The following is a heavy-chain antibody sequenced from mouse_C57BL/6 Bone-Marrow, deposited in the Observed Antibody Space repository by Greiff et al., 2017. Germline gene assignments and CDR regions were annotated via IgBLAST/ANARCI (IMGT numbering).Heavy chain of an antibody. V-gene: IGHV5-6*01. CDR2: ISSGGSYT. CDR1: GFTFSSYG. J-gene: IGHJ2*01. CDR3: ARQDY. Sequence: EVQLVESGGDLVKPGGSLKLSCAASGFTFSSYGMSWVRQTPDKRLEWVATISSGGSYTYYPDSVKGRFTISRDNAKNTLCLQMSSLKSEDTAMYYCARQDYWGQGTTLTVSS.